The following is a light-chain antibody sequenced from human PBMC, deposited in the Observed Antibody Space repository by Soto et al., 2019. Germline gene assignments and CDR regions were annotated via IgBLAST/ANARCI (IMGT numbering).Light chain of an antibody. V-gene: IGLV2-14*01. CDR3: SSYTSSPLYV. J-gene: IGLJ1*01. CDR2: DVS. Sequence: QSALTQPASVSGSPRQSITISCTGTSSDVGGYDYVSWYQQHPGKAPKLMIYDVSNRPSGVSNRFSGSKSGNTASLTISGLQAEDEADYYCSSYTSSPLYVFGTGTKLTVL. CDR1: SSDVGGYDY.